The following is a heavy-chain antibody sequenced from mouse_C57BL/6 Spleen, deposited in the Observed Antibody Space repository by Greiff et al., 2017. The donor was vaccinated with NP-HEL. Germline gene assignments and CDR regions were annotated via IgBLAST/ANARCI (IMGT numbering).Heavy chain of an antibody. CDR2: IYPGSGST. V-gene: IGHV1-55*01. J-gene: IGHJ3*01. CDR1: GYTFTSYW. Sequence: VQLQQPGAELVKPGASVKMSCKASGYTFTSYWITWVKQRPGQGLEWIGDIYPGSGSTNYNQKFKGKATLTVDKSSSTAYMQLSSLTSEGSAVEDCARGYCSSSWGLAYWGQGTPVTVSA. D-gene: IGHD1-1*01. CDR3: ARGYCSSSWGLAY.